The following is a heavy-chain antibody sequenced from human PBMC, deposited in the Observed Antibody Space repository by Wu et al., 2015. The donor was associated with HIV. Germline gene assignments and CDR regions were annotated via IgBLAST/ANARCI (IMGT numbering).Heavy chain of an antibody. D-gene: IGHD3-10*01. V-gene: IGHV1-2*02. CDR3: ARDLTMVRGVRGFDY. J-gene: IGHJ4*02. Sequence: QVQLVQSGAEVKKPGASVKVSCKASGYTFTGYYMHWVRQAPGQGLEWMGWINPNSGGTNYAQKFQGRVTMTRDTSISTAYMELSRLRSDDTAVYYCARDLTMVRGVRGFDYWGQGTLVTVSS. CDR2: INPNSGGT. CDR1: GYTFTGYY.